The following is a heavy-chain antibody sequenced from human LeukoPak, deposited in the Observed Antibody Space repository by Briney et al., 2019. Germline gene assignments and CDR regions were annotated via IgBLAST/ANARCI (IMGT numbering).Heavy chain of an antibody. CDR2: ISRSGSTI. CDR3: ARDNYDSSGSPFDY. D-gene: IGHD3-22*01. Sequence: GGSLRLSCAASGFAVSSNYMNWVRQAPGKGLEWVSYISRSGSTIYYADSVKGRFTISRDNAKNSLYLQMNSLRAEDTAVYYCARDNYDSSGSPFDYWGQGTLVTVSS. V-gene: IGHV3-48*04. J-gene: IGHJ4*02. CDR1: GFAVSSNY.